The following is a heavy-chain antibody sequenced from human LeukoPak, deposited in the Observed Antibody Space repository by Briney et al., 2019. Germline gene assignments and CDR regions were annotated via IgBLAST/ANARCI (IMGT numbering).Heavy chain of an antibody. V-gene: IGHV1-69*01. CDR3: ARMASSWLHYYYYMDV. D-gene: IGHD6-13*01. J-gene: IGHJ6*03. Sequence: SVKVSCKASGGTFSSYAISRVRQAPGQGLEWMGGIIPIFGTANYAQKFQGRVTITADESTSTAYMELSSLRSEDTAVYYCARMASSWLHYYYYMDVWGKGTTVTVSS. CDR1: GGTFSSYA. CDR2: IIPIFGTA.